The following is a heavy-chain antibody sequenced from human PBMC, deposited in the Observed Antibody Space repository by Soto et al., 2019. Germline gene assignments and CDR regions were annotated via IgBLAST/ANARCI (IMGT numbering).Heavy chain of an antibody. V-gene: IGHV4-4*07. CDR1: GDSIGSFY. CDR2: VYSTGGV. D-gene: IGHD1-26*01. J-gene: IGHJ6*02. Sequence: QVQLHESGPGLVKPSETLSLICNVSGDSIGSFYWSWIRQSAGKGLEWIGRVYSTGGVTYNPALKGRVTISLDRSNNHGSLEMNSVTAADTAVYFCARDLSGTGLDIWGRGTRVSVSS. CDR3: ARDLSGTGLDI.